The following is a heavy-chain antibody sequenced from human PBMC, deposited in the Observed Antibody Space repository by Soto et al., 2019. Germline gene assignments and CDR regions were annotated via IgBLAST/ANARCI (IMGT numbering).Heavy chain of an antibody. J-gene: IGHJ5*02. D-gene: IGHD2-2*01. CDR3: ARNTDEYCISTSCYENWFDP. CDR2: IIPIFATP. CDR1: GGTFNNYA. V-gene: IGHV1-69*12. Sequence: QVQLVQSGAEVKKPGSSVKVSCKASGGTFNNYAISWVRQAPGQGLEWMGGIIPIFATPNYAQKFQGRVTITADESTSTAYRELSSLRSEDTAVYYCARNTDEYCISTSCYENWFDPWGQGTLVTVSS.